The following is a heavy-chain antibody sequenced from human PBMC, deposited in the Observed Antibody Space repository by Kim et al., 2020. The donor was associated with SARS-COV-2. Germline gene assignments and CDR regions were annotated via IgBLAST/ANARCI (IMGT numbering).Heavy chain of an antibody. CDR1: GFTFSSYS. CDR3: ARDLLMCSSTSCYGPPGAFDL. D-gene: IGHD2-2*01. J-gene: IGHJ3*01. CDR2: ISSSSSTI. V-gene: IGHV3-48*02. Sequence: GGSMRLSCAASGFTFSSYSMNWVRQAPGKGLEWVSYISSSSSTIYYADSVKGRFTISRDNAKNSLYLQMNSLRDEDTAVYYCARDLLMCSSTSCYGPPGAFDLWGQGTMVTVSS.